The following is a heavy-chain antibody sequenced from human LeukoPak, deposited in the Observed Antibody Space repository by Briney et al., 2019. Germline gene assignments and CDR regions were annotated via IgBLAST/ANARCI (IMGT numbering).Heavy chain of an antibody. Sequence: KPSETLSLTCTVSGYSISSGYFWGWLRQPPGKGLEWIGSIYHSGSTYYNPSLKSRVTISVDTSKNQFSLKLSSVTAADTAVYYCARAERWLQFNDAFDIWGQGTMVTVSS. CDR2: IYHSGST. V-gene: IGHV4-38-2*02. J-gene: IGHJ3*02. D-gene: IGHD5-24*01. CDR3: ARAERWLQFNDAFDI. CDR1: GYSISSGYF.